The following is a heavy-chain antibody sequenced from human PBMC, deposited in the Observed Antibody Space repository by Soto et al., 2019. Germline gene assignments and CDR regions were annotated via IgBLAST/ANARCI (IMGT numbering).Heavy chain of an antibody. D-gene: IGHD2-8*01. CDR3: TRDLNGGNPFDY. Sequence: QVQFVQSGAEVKKPGASVRVSCKPSGYPLTDYAIHWVRQAAGQRLEWLGWIDPGSGNPTYSQKFQGRITITRDNSASTFYMDLSSLTSEDTAVYFCTRDLNGGNPFDYWGQGTLVTVSS. J-gene: IGHJ4*02. V-gene: IGHV1-3*01. CDR2: IDPGSGNP. CDR1: GYPLTDYA.